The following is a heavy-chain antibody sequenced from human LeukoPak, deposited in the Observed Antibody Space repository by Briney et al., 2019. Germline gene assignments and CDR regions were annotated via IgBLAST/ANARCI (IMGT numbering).Heavy chain of an antibody. D-gene: IGHD4-23*01. CDR2: INSDGSGT. CDR3: TRIYSGNSGLDY. J-gene: IGHJ4*02. V-gene: IGHV3-74*01. Sequence: GGSLRLSCAASGFTFSSYWMHWVRQAPGKGLVWVSRINSDGSGTSYANSVKGRFTTSRDNAKNTLYLQMNSLRAEDTAVYYCTRIYSGNSGLDYWGQGTLLTVSS. CDR1: GFTFSSYW.